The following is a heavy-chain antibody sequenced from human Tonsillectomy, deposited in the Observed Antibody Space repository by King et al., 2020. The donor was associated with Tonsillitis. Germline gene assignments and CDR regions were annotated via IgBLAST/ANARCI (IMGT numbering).Heavy chain of an antibody. CDR2: ISYDGSNK. V-gene: IGHV3-30-3*01. D-gene: IGHD6-13*01. CDR3: ARVPLVSWLFDSFYI. J-gene: IGHJ3*02. Sequence: VQLVESGGGVVQPGRSLRRSCAASGFTFSSYAMHWVRQAPGKGLEWVAVISYDGSNKYYADSVKGRFTISRDNSKNTLYLQMNSLRAEDTAVYYCARVPLVSWLFDSFYIWGQGTMVTVSS. CDR1: GFTFSSYA.